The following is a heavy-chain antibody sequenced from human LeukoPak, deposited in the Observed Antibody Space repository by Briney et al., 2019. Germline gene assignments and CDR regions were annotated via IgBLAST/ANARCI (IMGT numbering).Heavy chain of an antibody. V-gene: IGHV4-4*07. CDR2: MYSSGST. CDR3: ARGGKATVVTM. J-gene: IGHJ4*02. CDR1: GGSINSYY. Sequence: KASETLSLTCTVSGGSINSYYWSWIRQPAGKGLEWIGRMYSSGSTNYNPSLKSRVSMSVDTSKNQFSLKLTSATAADTAVYYCARGGKATVVTMWGQGILVTVSS. D-gene: IGHD4-23*01.